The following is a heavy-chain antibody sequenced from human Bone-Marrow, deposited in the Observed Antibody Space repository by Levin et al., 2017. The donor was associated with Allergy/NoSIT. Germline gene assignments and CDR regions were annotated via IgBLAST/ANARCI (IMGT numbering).Heavy chain of an antibody. CDR1: GFDFNHYG. V-gene: IGHV3-30*18. Sequence: PGGSLRLSCAASGFDFNHYGMHWVRQAPGKGLEWVAIISYDGSKKYYADSVRGRFSISRDNSKNTLYLQVTSLGTDDTAVYYCTKLSQPLWFSRYYFVMDVWGQGTTVTVSS. CDR2: ISYDGSKK. J-gene: IGHJ6*02. D-gene: IGHD5-18*01. CDR3: TKLSQPLWFSRYYFVMDV.